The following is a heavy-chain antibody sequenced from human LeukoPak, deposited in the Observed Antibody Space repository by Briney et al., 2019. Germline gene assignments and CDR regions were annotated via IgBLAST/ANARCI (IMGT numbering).Heavy chain of an antibody. Sequence: GASVKVSCKASGYPFTGYYMHWVRQAPGQGLEWMGWINPNSGGTNYAQKFQGRVTMTRDTSISTAYMELSRLRSDDTAVYYCARSRITMVRGVIITPVDYWGQGTLVTVSS. D-gene: IGHD3-10*01. V-gene: IGHV1-2*02. CDR2: INPNSGGT. CDR1: GYPFTGYY. J-gene: IGHJ4*02. CDR3: ARSRITMVRGVIITPVDY.